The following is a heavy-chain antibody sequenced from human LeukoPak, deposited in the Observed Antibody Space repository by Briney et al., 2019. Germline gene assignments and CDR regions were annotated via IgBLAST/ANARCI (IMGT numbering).Heavy chain of an antibody. CDR1: GGSFSGYY. D-gene: IGHD3-10*01. J-gene: IGHJ4*02. V-gene: IGHV4-34*01. Sequence: SETLSLTCAVYGGSFSGYYWRWIRQPPGKGLEWIGEINHSGSTNYNPSLKSRVTISVDTSKNQFSLKLSSVTAADTAVYYCAIASYGSGSWYFDYWGQGTLVTVSS. CDR3: AIASYGSGSWYFDY. CDR2: INHSGST.